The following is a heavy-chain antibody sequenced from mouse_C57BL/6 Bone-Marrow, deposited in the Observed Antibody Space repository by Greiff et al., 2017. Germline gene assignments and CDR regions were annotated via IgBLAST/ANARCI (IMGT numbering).Heavy chain of an antibody. CDR1: GFTFTSYG. CDR3: AKLGGGYFDV. D-gene: IGHD4-1*01. CDR2: IYIGNGYT. J-gene: IGHJ1*03. V-gene: IGHV1-58*01. Sequence: EVMLVESGAELVRPGSSVKMSCKTSGFTFTSYGINWVKQRPGQGLEWIGYIYIGNGYTEYDEKFKGKATLTSDTSSSTAYMHLSSLTSDDSASYFCAKLGGGYFDVWGTGTTVTVSS.